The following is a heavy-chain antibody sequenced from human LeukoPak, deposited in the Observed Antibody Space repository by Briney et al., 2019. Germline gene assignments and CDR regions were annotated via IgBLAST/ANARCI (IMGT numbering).Heavy chain of an antibody. V-gene: IGHV4-34*03. CDR1: GFTFSNAW. Sequence: GSLRLSCAASGFTFSNAWMSWVRQSPGKGLEWIGEIIHSGDTNYNPSLKSRVTMSVDTSKNQFSLRLSSVTAADTAVYYCYYMDVWGKGTTVTISS. J-gene: IGHJ6*03. CDR3: YYMDV. CDR2: IIHSGDT.